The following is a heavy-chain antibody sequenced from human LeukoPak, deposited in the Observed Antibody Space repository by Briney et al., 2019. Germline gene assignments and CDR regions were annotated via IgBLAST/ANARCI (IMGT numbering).Heavy chain of an antibody. J-gene: IGHJ4*02. CDR3: ARDDGSGTFDY. Sequence: PSETLSLTCTISGGSISSYYWSWIRQPPGKGLEWIGYIYYSGSTNYNPSLKSRVTISVDTSKNQFSLKLSSVTAADTAVYYCARDDGSGTFDYWGQGTLVTVSS. CDR1: GGSISSYY. V-gene: IGHV4-59*01. CDR2: IYYSGST. D-gene: IGHD6-19*01.